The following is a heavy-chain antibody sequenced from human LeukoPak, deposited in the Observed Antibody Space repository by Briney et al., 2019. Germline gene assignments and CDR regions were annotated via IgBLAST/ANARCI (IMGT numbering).Heavy chain of an antibody. V-gene: IGHV4-39*01. CDR2: IYYSGST. D-gene: IGHD2-15*01. CDR3: ARHGGRISSSGERYMDV. J-gene: IGHJ6*03. Sequence: PSETLSLTCSVSGGSIISTTYSWGWRRQPPGRGREWIGSIYYSGSTYYNPSLKSRVTISVDASKNQFSLKLNSVTAADAAVYYCARHGGRISSSGERYMDVWGKGTTVTVSS. CDR1: GGSIISTTYS.